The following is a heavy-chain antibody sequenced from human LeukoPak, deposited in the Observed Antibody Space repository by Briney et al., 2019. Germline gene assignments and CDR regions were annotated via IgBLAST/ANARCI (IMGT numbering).Heavy chain of an antibody. CDR3: AREWDGSGYYPPWDDAFAI. CDR2: ISYDGVNK. Sequence: GRSLRLSCAASGFTFRTYAMHWVRQTPGKGLEWVAVISYDGVNKYYADSVKGRFTISRDNSKNTLYLQMNSLRAEDTAVFYCAREWDGSGYYPPWDDAFAIWGQGTMVTVSS. J-gene: IGHJ3*02. V-gene: IGHV3-30-3*01. D-gene: IGHD3-22*01. CDR1: GFTFRTYA.